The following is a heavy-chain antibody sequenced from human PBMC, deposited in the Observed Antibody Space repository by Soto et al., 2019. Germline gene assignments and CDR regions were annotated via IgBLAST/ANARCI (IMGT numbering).Heavy chain of an antibody. V-gene: IGHV3-23*01. CDR3: AKGRPSGRLRYFDWLLFDP. J-gene: IGHJ5*02. CDR1: GFTFSSYA. Sequence: PGGSLRLSCAAAGFTFSSYAMSWVRQATGKGLEWVSAISGSGGSTYYADSVKGRFTISRDNSKNTLYLQMNSLRAEDTAVYYCAKGRPSGRLRYFDWLLFDPWGQGTLVTVSS. D-gene: IGHD3-9*01. CDR2: ISGSGGST.